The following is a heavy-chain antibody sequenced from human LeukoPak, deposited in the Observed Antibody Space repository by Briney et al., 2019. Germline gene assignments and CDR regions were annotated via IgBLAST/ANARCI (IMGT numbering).Heavy chain of an antibody. CDR1: GYTFTTCG. CDR2: ISAYNGNT. V-gene: IGHV1-18*01. CDR3: ARAEKQTYYYGSGSYWYYFDY. Sequence: ASVKVSCKASGYTFTTCGISWVRQAPGQGLEWMGWISAYNGNTDYAQNLQGRVTMTTDPSTSTAYMELRSLRSDDTAVYYCARAEKQTYYYGSGSYWYYFDYWGQGTLVTVSS. J-gene: IGHJ4*02. D-gene: IGHD3-10*01.